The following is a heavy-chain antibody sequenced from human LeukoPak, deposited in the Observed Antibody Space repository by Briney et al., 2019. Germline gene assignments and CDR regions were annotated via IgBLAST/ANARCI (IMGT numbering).Heavy chain of an antibody. Sequence: GGSLRLSCAASGFSFSNYGMHWVRQAPGKGLEWVAVISYDGSNKYYADSVKGRFTISRDNSKNTLYLQMNSLRVEDTAVYYCVSRDGYSYGLDYWGQGTPVTVSS. V-gene: IGHV3-30*03. CDR3: VSRDGYSYGLDY. CDR1: GFSFSNYG. D-gene: IGHD5-18*01. J-gene: IGHJ4*02. CDR2: ISYDGSNK.